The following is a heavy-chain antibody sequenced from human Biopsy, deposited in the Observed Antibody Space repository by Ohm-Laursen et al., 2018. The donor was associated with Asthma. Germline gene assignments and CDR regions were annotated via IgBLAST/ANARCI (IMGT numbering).Heavy chain of an antibody. CDR1: GFTFGDYW. V-gene: IGHV3-7*03. CDR2: IKHDGSEK. Sequence: SLRLSCTASGFTFGDYWMSWVRQVPGKGLEWVANIKHDGSEKNHVDSLKGRFTISRDNAKNSLYLQMNSLRAEGTAVYYCAKAERYFDWYWFDPWGQGTLVTVSS. D-gene: IGHD3-9*01. CDR3: AKAERYFDWYWFDP. J-gene: IGHJ5*02.